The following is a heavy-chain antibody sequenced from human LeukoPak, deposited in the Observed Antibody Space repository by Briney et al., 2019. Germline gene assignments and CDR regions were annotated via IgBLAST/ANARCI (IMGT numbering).Heavy chain of an antibody. CDR1: YTFTXXG. V-gene: IGHV1-18*01. D-gene: IGHD3-10*01. J-gene: IGHJ6*03. Sequence: YTFTXXGISWVRQAPGQGLEWMGWISACNGNTNYAQKLQGRVTMTTDTSTSTAYMELRSLRSDDTAVYYCARGARFGEGKTYYYYYYYMDVWGKGTTVTISS. CDR3: ARGARFGEGKTYYYYYYYMDV. CDR2: ISACNGNT.